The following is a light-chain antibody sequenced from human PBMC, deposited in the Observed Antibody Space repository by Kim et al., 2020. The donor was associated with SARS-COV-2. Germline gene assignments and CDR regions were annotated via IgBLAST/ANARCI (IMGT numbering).Light chain of an antibody. CDR1: QSISTW. J-gene: IGKJ1*01. Sequence: DIQMTQSPSTLSASVGDTVTITCRASQSISTWLAWYQQKPGKVPKLLIYKASTLESGVPSRFSGSGTGTEFTLTISNLHPDDFATYYCQKYDHYFWTFVQATKVDIK. V-gene: IGKV1-5*03. CDR3: QKYDHYFWT. CDR2: KAS.